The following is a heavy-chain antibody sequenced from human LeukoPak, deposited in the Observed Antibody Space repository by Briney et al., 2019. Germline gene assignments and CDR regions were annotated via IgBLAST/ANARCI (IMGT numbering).Heavy chain of an antibody. CDR2: IYSSGST. CDR3: ARVTQALVMDY. V-gene: IGHV4-59*12. Sequence: PSETLSLTCTVSGGSISSYYWSWIRQPPGKGLEWIGYIYSSGSTYNNPSLTSRVTISVDTSKNQFSLKLSSVTVADRAVYYCARVTQALVMDYWGQGTLVTVSS. J-gene: IGHJ4*02. CDR1: GGSISSYY.